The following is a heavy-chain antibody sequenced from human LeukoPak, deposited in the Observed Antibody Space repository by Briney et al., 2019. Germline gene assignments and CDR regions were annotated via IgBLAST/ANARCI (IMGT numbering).Heavy chain of an antibody. CDR2: ISSSSSSYI. CDR1: GFTFSSYS. V-gene: IGHV3-21*01. Sequence: GGSLRLSCAASGFTFSSYSMNWVRQAPGKGLEWVSFISSSSSSYIYYADSVKGRFTISRDNAKNSLYLQMNSLRAEDTAVYYCANYYYGMDVWGQGTTVTVSS. J-gene: IGHJ6*02. CDR3: ANYYYGMDV.